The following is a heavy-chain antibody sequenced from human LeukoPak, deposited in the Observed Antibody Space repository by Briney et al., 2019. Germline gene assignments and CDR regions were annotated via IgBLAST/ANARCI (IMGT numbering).Heavy chain of an antibody. CDR1: GGSISTSSYY. V-gene: IGHV4-39*07. D-gene: IGHD6-13*01. CDR3: ARVKYRSSWYEGDWFDP. Sequence: IPSETLSLTCTVSGGSISTSSYYWGWVRQPPGKGLEWIGNIFYSGSTYDSPSLKSRVTISLDTSRNQFSLKLNSVTAADTAVYYCARVKYRSSWYEGDWFDPWGQGTLVTVSS. J-gene: IGHJ5*02. CDR2: IFYSGST.